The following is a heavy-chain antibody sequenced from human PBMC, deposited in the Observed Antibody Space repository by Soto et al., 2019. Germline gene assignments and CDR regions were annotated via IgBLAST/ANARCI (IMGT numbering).Heavy chain of an antibody. D-gene: IGHD4-17*01. CDR2: ISAYNGNT. CDR1: GYTFTSYG. CDR3: ARDSALRWLHNDDAFDI. Sequence: QVQLVQSGAEVKKPGASVKVSCKASGYTFTSYGISWVRQAPGQGLEWMGWISAYNGNTNYAQKLKGRVTMTTDTATSTAYMELRSLRSDDTAVYYCARDSALRWLHNDDAFDIWGQGTMVTVSS. J-gene: IGHJ3*02. V-gene: IGHV1-18*01.